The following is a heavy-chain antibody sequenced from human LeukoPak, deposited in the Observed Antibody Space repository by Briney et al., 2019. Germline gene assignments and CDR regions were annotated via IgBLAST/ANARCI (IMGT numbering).Heavy chain of an antibody. CDR3: ARGSGSGSPAYYYYGMDV. J-gene: IGHJ6*02. D-gene: IGHD3-10*01. CDR2: IYTSGST. Sequence: SETLSLTCTVSGGSISSYYWSWIRQPAGKGLEWIGRIYTSGSTNYNPSLKSRVTMSVDTSKNQFSLKLSSVTAADTAVYYCARGSGSGSPAYYYYGMDVWGQGTTVTVSS. V-gene: IGHV4-4*07. CDR1: GGSISSYY.